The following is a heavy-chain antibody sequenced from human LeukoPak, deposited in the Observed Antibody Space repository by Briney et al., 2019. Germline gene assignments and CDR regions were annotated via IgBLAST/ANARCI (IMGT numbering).Heavy chain of an antibody. D-gene: IGHD6-6*01. CDR2: TYYRGTT. Sequence: SETLSLTCTVSGASISSTSYYWGWIRQPPGKGLEWIGSTYYRGTTYYNPSLKSRVTISVDTSKSQFSLKLSSVTAADTAVYYCVRRGSMTGPPPLWGQGTLVTVSS. J-gene: IGHJ4*02. CDR3: VRRGSMTGPPPL. V-gene: IGHV4-39*07. CDR1: GASISSTSYY.